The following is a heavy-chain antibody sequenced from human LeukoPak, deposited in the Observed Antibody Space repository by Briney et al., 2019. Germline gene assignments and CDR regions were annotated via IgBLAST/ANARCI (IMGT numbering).Heavy chain of an antibody. V-gene: IGHV3-7*01. Sequence: GGSLRLSCAASGFTFSIYWMSWVRQAPGKGLEWVANIKQDGSEKYYVDSVKGRFTISRDNAKNSLHLQMNSLRAEDTAVYYCARDRDWGQGTLVTVSS. CDR2: IKQDGSEK. CDR1: GFTFSIYW. J-gene: IGHJ4*02. CDR3: ARDRD.